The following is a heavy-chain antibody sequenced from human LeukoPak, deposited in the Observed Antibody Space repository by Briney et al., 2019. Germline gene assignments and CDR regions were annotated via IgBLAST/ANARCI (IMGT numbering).Heavy chain of an antibody. J-gene: IGHJ4*02. CDR3: ARDRSGSYYAYYFDY. D-gene: IGHD1-26*01. CDR2: IGHTGSIT. Sequence: GGSLRLSCAGSGFTFGSYSMNWVRHAPGKGLEWVSYIGHTGSITDYADSVKGRFTISRDSAKNSLYLQMNSLRAEDTAVYYCARDRSGSYYAYYFDYWGQGTLVTVSS. V-gene: IGHV3-48*01. CDR1: GFTFGSYS.